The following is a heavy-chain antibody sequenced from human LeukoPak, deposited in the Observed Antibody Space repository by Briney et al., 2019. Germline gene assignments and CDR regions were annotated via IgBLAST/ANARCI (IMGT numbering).Heavy chain of an antibody. Sequence: SETLSLTCAVSGGSISSGGYSWSWIRQPPGKGLEWIGYIYHSGSTYHNPSLKSRVTISVDTSKNQFSLKLSSVTAADTAVYYCARSKQIDNWFDPWGQGTLVTVSS. V-gene: IGHV4-30-2*01. D-gene: IGHD2-21*01. CDR3: ARSKQIDNWFDP. J-gene: IGHJ5*02. CDR1: GGSISSGGYS. CDR2: IYHSGST.